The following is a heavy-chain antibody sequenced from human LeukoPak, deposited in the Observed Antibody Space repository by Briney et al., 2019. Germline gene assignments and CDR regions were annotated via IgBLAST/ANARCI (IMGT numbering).Heavy chain of an antibody. CDR2: IYPHASDI. J-gene: IGHJ6*03. D-gene: IGHD3-16*01. V-gene: IGHV5-51*01. CDR3: ARGADSYYYMDV. Sequence: PGESLKISCLGSGYIFTSYWVAWVRQMPGKGLECMGIIYPHASDIRYNPSLEGQVTISADKSINTAYLQWSSLKASDTAMYYCARGADSYYYMDVWGKGTTVTVSS. CDR1: GYIFTSYW.